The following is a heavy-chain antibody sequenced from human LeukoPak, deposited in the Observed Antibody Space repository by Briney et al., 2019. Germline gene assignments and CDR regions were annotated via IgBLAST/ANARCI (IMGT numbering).Heavy chain of an antibody. J-gene: IGHJ4*02. CDR3: ARDIEAAGLFFDY. V-gene: IGHV3-48*03. CDR2: ISSSGSTI. CDR1: GFTFSSYE. Sequence: GGSLRLSCAASGFTFSSYEMNWVRQAPGKGLEWVSYISSSGSTIYYADSVKGRFTISRDNAKNPLYLQMNSLRAEDTAVYYCARDIEAAGLFFDYWGRGTLVTVSS. D-gene: IGHD6-13*01.